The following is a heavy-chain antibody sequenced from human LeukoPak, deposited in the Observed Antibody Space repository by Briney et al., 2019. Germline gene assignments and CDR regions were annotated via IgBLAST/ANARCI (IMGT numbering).Heavy chain of an antibody. Sequence: SETLSLTCTVPGGSISSGGYYWSWIRQHPGKGLEWSGYIYYSGSTYYNPSLKSRVTISVDTSKNQFSLKLSSVTAADTAVYYCARKERSYYDSSGTFDYWGQGTLVTVSS. CDR2: IYYSGST. V-gene: IGHV4-31*03. J-gene: IGHJ4*02. D-gene: IGHD3-22*01. CDR1: GGSISSGGYY. CDR3: ARKERSYYDSSGTFDY.